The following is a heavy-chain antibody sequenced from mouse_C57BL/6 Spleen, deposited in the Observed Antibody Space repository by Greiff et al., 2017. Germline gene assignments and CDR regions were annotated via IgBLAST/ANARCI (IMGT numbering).Heavy chain of an antibody. J-gene: IGHJ3*01. CDR3: AREDGAFAY. Sequence: VHVKQSGPELVKPGASVKISCKASGYSFTGYYMNWVKQSPEKSLEWIGEINPSTGGTTYNQKFKATATLTVDKSSSTAYMQLKSLTSEDSAVYYCAREDGAFAYWGQGTLVTVSA. CDR2: INPSTGGT. D-gene: IGHD1-1*02. CDR1: GYSFTGYY. V-gene: IGHV1-42*01.